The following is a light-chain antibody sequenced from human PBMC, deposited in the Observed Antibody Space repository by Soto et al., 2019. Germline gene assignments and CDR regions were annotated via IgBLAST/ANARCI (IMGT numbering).Light chain of an antibody. V-gene: IGKV3-15*01. Sequence: RVMTRSQASVSVLPMEAAGPSSVASQSISSNLAWYQQNPGQAPRLLIYGASIRATGIPARFSGSGSGTEFTLTISRLQSEDFAVYYCQQYNNWPPYTFGQGTKVDI. CDR1: QSISSN. J-gene: IGKJ2*01. CDR3: QQYNNWPPYT. CDR2: GAS.